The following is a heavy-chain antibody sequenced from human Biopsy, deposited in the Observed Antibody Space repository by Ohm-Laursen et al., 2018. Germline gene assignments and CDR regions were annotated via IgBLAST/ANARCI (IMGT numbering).Heavy chain of an antibody. D-gene: IGHD2-15*01. V-gene: IGHV4-34*08. Sequence: SQTLSLTCKVYGKTFSDYYWSWIRQPPGKGLEWIGQINQSGRTNYNPSFKSRVNISADKSNNQFSLKLTSVTSADTAVYFCGNEVHGRDYWGLGALVTVSS. J-gene: IGHJ4*02. CDR1: GKTFSDYY. CDR2: INQSGRT. CDR3: GNEVHGRDY.